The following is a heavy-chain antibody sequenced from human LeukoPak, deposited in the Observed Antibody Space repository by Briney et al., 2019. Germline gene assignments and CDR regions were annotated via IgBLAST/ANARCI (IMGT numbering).Heavy chain of an antibody. J-gene: IGHJ4*02. Sequence: SQTLSLTCTVSGGSISSGSYYWSWIRQPPGKGLEWIGYIYYSGSTNYNPSLKSRVTISVDTSKNQFSLKLSSVTAADTAVYYCARGISSSSGEWGDWGQGTLVTVSS. CDR3: ARGISSSSGEWGD. D-gene: IGHD6-6*01. CDR2: IYYSGST. CDR1: GGSISSGSYY. V-gene: IGHV4-61*01.